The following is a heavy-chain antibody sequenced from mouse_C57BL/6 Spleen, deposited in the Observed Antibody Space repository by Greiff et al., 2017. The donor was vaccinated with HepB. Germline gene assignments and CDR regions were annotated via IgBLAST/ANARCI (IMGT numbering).Heavy chain of an antibody. CDR3: AREGGSLAMGY. J-gene: IGHJ4*01. V-gene: IGHV1-61*01. Sequence: QVQLQQPGAELVRPGSSVKLSCKASGYTFTSYWMDWVKQRPGQGLEWIGNIYPSDSETHYNQKFKDKATLTVDKSSSTAYMQLSSLTSEDSAVYYCAREGGSLAMGYWGQGTSVTVSS. CDR2: IYPSDSET. CDR1: GYTFTSYW.